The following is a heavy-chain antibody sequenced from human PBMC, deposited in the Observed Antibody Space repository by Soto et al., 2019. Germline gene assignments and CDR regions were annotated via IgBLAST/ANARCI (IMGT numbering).Heavy chain of an antibody. CDR1: GGSVSSGSYY. CDR2: IYYSGST. CDR3: ARGPQAAPLYYYGMDV. J-gene: IGHJ6*02. Sequence: QVQLQESGPGLVKPSETLSLTCTVSGGSVSSGSYYWSWIRQPPGKGLEWIGYIYYSGSTNYNPSLKSRVTISVDTSKNXXXLKLSSVXXXDXXXXYCARGPQAAPLYYYGMDVWGQGTTVTVSS. V-gene: IGHV4-61*01.